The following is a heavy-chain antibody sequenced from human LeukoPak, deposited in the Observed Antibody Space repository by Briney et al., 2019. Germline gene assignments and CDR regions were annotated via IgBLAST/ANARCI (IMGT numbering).Heavy chain of an antibody. J-gene: IGHJ6*03. CDR3: ARVWYGSGSLYYYYYMDV. CDR1: GFTVSRNY. D-gene: IGHD3-10*01. Sequence: GGSLRLSCAASGFTVSRNYMSWVRQAPGKGLEWVSVIYSGGRTYYADSVKGRFTISRDNSKNTLYLQMNSLRAEDTAVYYCARVWYGSGSLYYYYYMDVWGKGTTVTISS. CDR2: IYSGGRT. V-gene: IGHV3-66*01.